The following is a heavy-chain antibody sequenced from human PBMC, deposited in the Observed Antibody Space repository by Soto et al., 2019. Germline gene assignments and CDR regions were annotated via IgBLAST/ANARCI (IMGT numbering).Heavy chain of an antibody. J-gene: IGHJ4*02. CDR2: ISGSGGST. CDR3: AKDNDIWFGELLPFDY. CDR1: GFTFSSYA. Sequence: EVQLVESGGGLVQPGGSLRLSCAASGFTFSSYAMSWVRQAPGKGLEWVSAISGSGGSTYYADSVKGRFTISRDNSKNTLYLQMNSLRAEDTAVYYCAKDNDIWFGELLPFDYWGQGTLVTVSS. D-gene: IGHD3-10*01. V-gene: IGHV3-23*04.